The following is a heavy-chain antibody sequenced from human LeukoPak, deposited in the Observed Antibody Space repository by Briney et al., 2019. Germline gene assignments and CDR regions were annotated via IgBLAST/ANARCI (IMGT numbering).Heavy chain of an antibody. J-gene: IGHJ4*02. CDR2: ISGSGGST. CDR3: ARGPDIVATISYYFDY. V-gene: IGHV3-23*01. D-gene: IGHD5-12*01. CDR1: GFTFSSYA. Sequence: GGSLRLSCAASGFTFSSYAMTWVRQAPGKGLEWVSAISGSGGSTYYADSVKGRFTISRDNSKNMLYLQMNSLRAEDTAVYYCARGPDIVATISYYFDYWGQGTLVTVSS.